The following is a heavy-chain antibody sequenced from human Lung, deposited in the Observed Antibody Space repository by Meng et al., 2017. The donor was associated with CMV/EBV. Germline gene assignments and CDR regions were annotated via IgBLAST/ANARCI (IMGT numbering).Heavy chain of an antibody. V-gene: IGHV3-23*01. Sequence: GSLKISCAASGFTFSDYPMSWVRQAPGKGLEWVSSLSSGGSSTYYTDSVKGRFTISRDNSKNTVHLQMNSLRVEDTAVYYCAKGRAVGATTPFDYWGQGTLVTVSS. CDR3: AKGRAVGATTPFDY. CDR1: GFTFSDYP. CDR2: LSSGGSST. D-gene: IGHD1-26*01. J-gene: IGHJ4*02.